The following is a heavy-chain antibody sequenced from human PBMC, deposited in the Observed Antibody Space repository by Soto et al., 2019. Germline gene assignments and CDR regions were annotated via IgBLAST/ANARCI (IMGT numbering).Heavy chain of an antibody. CDR3: ARGYYGSGSYYIFPFDY. CDR2: ISAYNGNT. J-gene: IGHJ4*02. CDR1: GYTFTSYG. D-gene: IGHD3-10*01. Sequence: QVQLVQSGAEVKKPGASVKVSCKASGYTFTSYGISWVRQAPGQGLEWMGWISAYNGNTNYAQKLQGRVTRTTDTSSSTAYMELRSLRSDDTAVYYCARGYYGSGSYYIFPFDYWGQGTLVTVSS. V-gene: IGHV1-18*01.